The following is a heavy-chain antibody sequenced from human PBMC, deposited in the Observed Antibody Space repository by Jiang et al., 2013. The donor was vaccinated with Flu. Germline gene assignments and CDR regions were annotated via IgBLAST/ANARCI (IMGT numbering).Heavy chain of an antibody. CDR3: ARAWTGTFGDY. CDR2: IYHSGST. CDR1: GYSISSGYY. J-gene: IGHJ4*02. D-gene: IGHD1-7*01. V-gene: IGHV4-38-2*01. Sequence: VKPSETLSLTCAVSGYSISSGYYWGWIRQPPGKGLEWIGSIYHSGSTYYNPSLKSRVTISVDTSKNQFSLKLSSVTAADTAVYYCARAWTGTFGDYWGQGTLVTVSS.